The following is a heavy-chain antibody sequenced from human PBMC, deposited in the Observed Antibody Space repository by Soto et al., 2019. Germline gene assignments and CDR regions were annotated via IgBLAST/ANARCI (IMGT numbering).Heavy chain of an antibody. J-gene: IGHJ4*02. V-gene: IGHV1-3*01. CDR1: GYTFTSYA. CDR3: ARGACIVGSCYSFHFDY. D-gene: IGHD2-15*01. CDR2: LNAGNGNT. Sequence: QVQLVQSGAEVKKPGASVKVSCKSSGYTFTSYAMPWLRQAPGQRLEWMGWLNAGNGNTQYSQKFQGRVTITRDTSASAAYMELSILRSEDTAVYYCARGACIVGSCYSFHFDYWGQGSLVTVSS.